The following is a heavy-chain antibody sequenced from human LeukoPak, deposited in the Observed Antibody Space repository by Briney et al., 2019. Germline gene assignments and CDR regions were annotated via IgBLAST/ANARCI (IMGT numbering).Heavy chain of an antibody. Sequence: PSETLSLTFTVSGGSISNYYWSWIRQPPGKGLEWIGYIYYSGSTTYNPSLTSRVTISLDTSKNQFSLKLSSVTAADTAVYYCARVSISMVRGVIIRYDWFDPWGQGTLVTVSS. J-gene: IGHJ5*02. CDR1: GGSISNYY. V-gene: IGHV4-59*01. CDR2: IYYSGST. CDR3: ARVSISMVRGVIIRYDWFDP. D-gene: IGHD3-10*01.